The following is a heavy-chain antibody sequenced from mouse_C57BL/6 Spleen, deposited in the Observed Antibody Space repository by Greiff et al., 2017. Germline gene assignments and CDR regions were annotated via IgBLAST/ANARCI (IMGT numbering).Heavy chain of an antibody. D-gene: IGHD2-5*01. V-gene: IGHV1-15*01. CDR3: TRSYYSNYVPSWFAY. CDR2: IDPETGGT. J-gene: IGHJ3*01. CDR1: GYTFTDYE. Sequence: QVQLQQSGAELVRPGASVTLSCKASGYTFTDYEMHWVKQTPVHGLEWIGAIDPETGGTAYNQKFKGKAILTADKSSSTAYMELRSLTSEDSAVYYCTRSYYSNYVPSWFAYWGQGTLVTVSA.